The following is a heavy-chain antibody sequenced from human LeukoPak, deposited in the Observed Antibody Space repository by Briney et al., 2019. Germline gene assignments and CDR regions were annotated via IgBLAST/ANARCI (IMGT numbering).Heavy chain of an antibody. D-gene: IGHD2-15*01. V-gene: IGHV3-11*06. CDR2: ISSSSSYT. J-gene: IGHJ5*02. Sequence: GSLRLSCAASGFTFSDYYMSWIRQAPGKGLEWVSYISSSSSYTNYADSVKGRFTISRDNAKNSLYLQMNSLRAEDTAVYYCAREKSSYCSGGSCYLSRFDPWGQGTLVTVSS. CDR1: GFTFSDYY. CDR3: AREKSSYCSGGSCYLSRFDP.